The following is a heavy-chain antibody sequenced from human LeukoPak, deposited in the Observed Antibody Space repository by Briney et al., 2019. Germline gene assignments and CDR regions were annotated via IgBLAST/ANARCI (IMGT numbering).Heavy chain of an antibody. V-gene: IGHV3-23*01. CDR1: GFTFNSYA. Sequence: GGSLRLSCAASGFTFNSYAMSWVRQAPGKGLEWVSAISGSGGSTYYADSVKGRFTISRDNSKNTLYLQMNSLRAEDTAVYYCAKDRISYGYYFDYWGQGTLVTVSS. CDR3: AKDRISYGYYFDY. CDR2: ISGSGGST. J-gene: IGHJ4*02. D-gene: IGHD5-18*01.